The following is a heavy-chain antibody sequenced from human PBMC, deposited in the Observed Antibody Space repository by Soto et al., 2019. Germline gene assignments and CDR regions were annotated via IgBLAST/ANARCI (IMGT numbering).Heavy chain of an antibody. CDR2: LYYGRSA. CDR3: ALRSMAVVPEY. J-gene: IGHJ4*02. V-gene: IGHV4-59*01. CDR1: GDSISSYY. Sequence: QVQLQESGPGLVKPSETLSLTCAVSGDSISSYYCMWIRQPPGKGLESIGYLYYGRSANYNPSLKSRVTLSGDTSTNQCPLTLSSMTAADTAVSYCALRSMAVVPEYWGQGTLVTVSS. D-gene: IGHD3-22*01.